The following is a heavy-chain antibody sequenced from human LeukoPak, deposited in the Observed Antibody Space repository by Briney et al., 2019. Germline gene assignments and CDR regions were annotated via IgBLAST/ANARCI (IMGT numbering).Heavy chain of an antibody. D-gene: IGHD6-6*01. V-gene: IGHV1-46*01. CDR2: INPSGGST. J-gene: IGHJ4*02. CDR3: AGSSPNLYDFDY. CDR1: GYTFTSYY. Sequence: ASVKVSCKASGYTFTSYYMHWVRQAPGQGLEWMGIINPSGGSTSYAQKFQGRVTMTRDMSTSTVYMELSSLRSEDTAVYYCAGSSPNLYDFDYWGQGTLVTVSS.